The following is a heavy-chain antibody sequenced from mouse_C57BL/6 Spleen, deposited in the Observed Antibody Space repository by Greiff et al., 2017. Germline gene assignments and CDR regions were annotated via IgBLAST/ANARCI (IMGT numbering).Heavy chain of an antibody. CDR2: IRNNANGDTA. J-gene: IGHJ3*01. D-gene: IGHD6-5*01. CDR3: ARYSAYGGFAD. Sequence: EVMLVESGGGLVQPGGSLRLSCAASGFTFTDYYMSWVRQPPGKALEWLGIIRNNANGDTAEYSASVKGRFTISRGNSQSILYLQINALRAEDSATYYCARYSAYGGFADWGQGTLVTVSA. CDR1: GFTFTDYY. V-gene: IGHV7-3*01.